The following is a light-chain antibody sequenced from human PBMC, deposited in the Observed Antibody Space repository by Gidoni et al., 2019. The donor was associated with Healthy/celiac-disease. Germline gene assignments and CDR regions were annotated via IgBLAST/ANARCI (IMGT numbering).Light chain of an antibody. Sequence: QSVLTQPPSASGTPGQGVTISCSGSSSNIGSNTVNWYQPLPGTAPKHLIYSNNQRPSGVPDRFSGSKSGTSASLAISGLQSEDEADYYCAAWDDSLNGPVFGGGTKLTVL. CDR3: AAWDDSLNGPV. V-gene: IGLV1-44*01. J-gene: IGLJ2*01. CDR1: SSNIGSNT. CDR2: SNN.